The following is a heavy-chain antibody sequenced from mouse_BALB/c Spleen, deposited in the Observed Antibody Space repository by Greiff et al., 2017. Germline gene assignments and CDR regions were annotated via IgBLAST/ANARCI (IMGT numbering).Heavy chain of an antibody. V-gene: IGHV1S22*01. J-gene: IGHJ4*01. Sequence: LQHPGSELVRPGASVKLSCKASGYTFTSYWMHWVKQRPGQGLEWIGNIYPGSGSTNYDEKFKSKATLTVDTSSSTAYMQLSSLTSEDSAVYYCTRDNWDVGYAMDYWGQGTSVTVSS. CDR3: TRDNWDVGYAMDY. CDR1: GYTFTSYW. CDR2: IYPGSGST. D-gene: IGHD4-1*01.